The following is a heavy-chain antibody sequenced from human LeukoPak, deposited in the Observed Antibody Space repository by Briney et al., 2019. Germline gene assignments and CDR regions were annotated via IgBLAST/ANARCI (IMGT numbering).Heavy chain of an antibody. CDR1: GFTFDDYT. V-gene: IGHV3-43*01. J-gene: IGHJ4*02. D-gene: IGHD3-10*01. Sequence: PGGSLRLSCAASGFTFDDYTMHWVRRAPGKGLEWVSLISWDGGSTYYADSVKGRFTISRDNSKNSLYLQMNSLRTEDTALYYCAKDMSMGAMVRGVTSFDYWGQGTLVTVSS. CDR3: AKDMSMGAMVRGVTSFDY. CDR2: ISWDGGST.